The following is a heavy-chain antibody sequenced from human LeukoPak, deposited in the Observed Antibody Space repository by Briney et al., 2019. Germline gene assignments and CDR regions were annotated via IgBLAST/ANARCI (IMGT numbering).Heavy chain of an antibody. J-gene: IGHJ4*02. Sequence: PGGSLILSCSASGFTFSSYAMHWVRQAPGKGLEYVSAISSNGGSTYYADSVKGRFTISRDNSKNTLYLQMSSLRAEDTAVYYCVKDPPPETYYYDSSGFWGQGTLVTVSS. CDR3: VKDPPPETYYYDSSGF. CDR2: ISSNGGST. CDR1: GFTFSSYA. V-gene: IGHV3-64D*06. D-gene: IGHD3-22*01.